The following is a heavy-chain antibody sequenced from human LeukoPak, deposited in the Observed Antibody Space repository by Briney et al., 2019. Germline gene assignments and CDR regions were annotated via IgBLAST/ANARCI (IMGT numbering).Heavy chain of an antibody. J-gene: IGHJ4*02. CDR3: AKETKERFGELSPD. CDR2: ISGSGDIT. CDR1: GFNFRSYA. D-gene: IGHD3-16*02. Sequence: GGSLRLSRAASGFNFRSYAMCWVRQAPGKGLEWISAISGSGDITYYTDSMKGRFTISRDNSKNTLYLQMNSLRADDTAVYYCAKETKERFGELSPDWGQGILVTVSS. V-gene: IGHV3-23*01.